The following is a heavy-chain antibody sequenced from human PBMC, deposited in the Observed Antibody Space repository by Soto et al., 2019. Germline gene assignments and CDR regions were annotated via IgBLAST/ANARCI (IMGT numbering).Heavy chain of an antibody. CDR3: ARDGSGWSN. J-gene: IGHJ4*02. V-gene: IGHV1-18*01. Sequence: QVQLVQSGAEVKKPGASVKVSCKASGYSFTSYGSNWVRQAPGQGLEWMGWISGYNGNTDYAQKFHGRVTMTTDTSTSTVYMELRSLRSGDRAIYYCARDGSGWSNWGQGTLVTVSS. CDR1: GYSFTSYG. CDR2: ISGYNGNT. D-gene: IGHD6-19*01.